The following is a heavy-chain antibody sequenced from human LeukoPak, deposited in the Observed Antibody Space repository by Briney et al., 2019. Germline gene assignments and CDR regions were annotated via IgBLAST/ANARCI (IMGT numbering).Heavy chain of an antibody. CDR3: VGWGLSETYVIFDY. CDR1: GGSISSSNYY. Sequence: SETLSLTCTVSGGSISSSNYYWGWIRQPPGKGLEWIGRMHSSGSTKYNSSLKSRVTISVDTSKNQFSLRLSSVTAADTAVYYCVGWGLSETYVIFDYWGQGTLVTVSS. CDR2: MHSSGST. D-gene: IGHD3-10*01. J-gene: IGHJ4*02. V-gene: IGHV4-39*07.